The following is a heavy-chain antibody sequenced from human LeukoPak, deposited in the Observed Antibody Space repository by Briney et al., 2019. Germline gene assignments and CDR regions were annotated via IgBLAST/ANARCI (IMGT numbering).Heavy chain of an antibody. CDR1: GRSFSGYY. Sequence: SETLSLTCAVYGRSFSGYYWSWIRQPPGKGLEWIGEINHSGSTIYNPSLKSRVTISVDTSQDQFSLKLSSVTAAGTAVQYCARGRGSGSSLYYFDYWGQGNLVTVSS. D-gene: IGHD6-19*01. CDR2: INHSGST. V-gene: IGHV4-34*01. CDR3: ARGRGSGSSLYYFDY. J-gene: IGHJ4*02.